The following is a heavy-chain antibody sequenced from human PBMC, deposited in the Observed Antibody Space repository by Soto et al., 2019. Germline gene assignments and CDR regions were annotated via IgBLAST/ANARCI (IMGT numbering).Heavy chain of an antibody. CDR2: IYPGDSDT. Sequence: GESLKISCMGSGYKVSTWHNFTSYWIAWVRQMPGEGLEWMGIIYPGDSDTRYSPSFQGQVTISADKSTSTAYLHWSSLKASDTAMYYCARTSAAGKYYYGMDVWGQGTTVTVSS. D-gene: IGHD6-13*01. J-gene: IGHJ6*02. CDR3: ARTSAAGKYYYGMDV. CDR1: GYKVSTWHNFTSYW. V-gene: IGHV5-51*01.